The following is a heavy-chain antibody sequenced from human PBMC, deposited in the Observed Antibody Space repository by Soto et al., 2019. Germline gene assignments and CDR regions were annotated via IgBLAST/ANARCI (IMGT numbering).Heavy chain of an antibody. J-gene: IGHJ5*02. CDR2: ISYGGST. CDR1: GDSISSGAYY. Sequence: SETLSLTCTVSGDSISSGAYYWSWIRQHPGKGLEWIGCISYGGSTSYNASLKSRVTIFVDTSKNQFSLKLTSVAAADTALYYCARDYFDSSDYTTNWFDPWGQGALVTVSS. CDR3: ARDYFDSSDYTTNWFDP. V-gene: IGHV4-31*03. D-gene: IGHD3-22*01.